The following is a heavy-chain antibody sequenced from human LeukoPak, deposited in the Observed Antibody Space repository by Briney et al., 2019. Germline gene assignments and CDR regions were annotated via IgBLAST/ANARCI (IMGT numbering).Heavy chain of an antibody. J-gene: IGHJ4*02. D-gene: IGHD4-17*01. V-gene: IGHV4-39*01. CDR3: ARGSGYGDYRLDY. Sequence: SETLSLTCTVSGGSISSSSNFWGWIRQPPGKGLEWIGSISYSGSTYYNPSLKSRVTISVDTSKNQFSLKLSSVTAADTAVYYCARGSGYGDYRLDYWGQGTLVTVSS. CDR1: GGSISSSSNF. CDR2: ISYSGST.